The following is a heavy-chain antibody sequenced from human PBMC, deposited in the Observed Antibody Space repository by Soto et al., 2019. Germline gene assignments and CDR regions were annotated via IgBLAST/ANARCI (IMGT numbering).Heavy chain of an antibody. J-gene: IGHJ4*02. CDR2: ISWNSGNI. V-gene: IGHV3-9*01. Sequence: EVQLVESGGGLVQPGRSLRLSCAASGFIFENSGMHWVRQAPGKGLEWVSGISWNSGNIGYADSVKGRFSISRDNAKKSLYLQMNSLRPDDTPFYFCVKAGVRDLIVEVPVYFDIWGLGTLVTVSS. D-gene: IGHD2-21*01. CDR1: GFIFENSG. CDR3: VKAGVRDLIVEVPVYFDI.